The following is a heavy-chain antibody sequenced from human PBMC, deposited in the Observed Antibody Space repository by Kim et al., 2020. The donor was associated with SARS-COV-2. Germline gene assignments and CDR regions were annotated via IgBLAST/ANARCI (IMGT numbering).Heavy chain of an antibody. CDR3: ARRNVPKPNWYFDL. CDR1: DFTFSAYT. Sequence: GGSLRLSCAASDFTFSAYTMNWVRQAPGKGLEWVSSITGRGDYIYYADSVKGRFTISRDNADNSLYLHMNSLRAEDTAVYYCARRNVPKPNWYFDLWGRGTLVPVSS. CDR2: ITGRGDYI. V-gene: IGHV3-21*01. J-gene: IGHJ2*01.